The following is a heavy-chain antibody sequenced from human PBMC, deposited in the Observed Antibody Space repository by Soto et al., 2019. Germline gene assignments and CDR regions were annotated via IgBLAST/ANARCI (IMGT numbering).Heavy chain of an antibody. Sequence: SETLSLTCAVYSGSFSGYYWSWIRQPPGKGLEWIGEINHSGSTNYNPSLKSRVTISVDTSKNQFSLKLSSVTAADTAVYYCARGGSSVDIVVVPAALGWFDPWGQGTLVTVSS. J-gene: IGHJ5*02. CDR1: SGSFSGYY. CDR3: ARGGSSVDIVVVPAALGWFDP. V-gene: IGHV4-34*01. CDR2: INHSGST. D-gene: IGHD2-2*03.